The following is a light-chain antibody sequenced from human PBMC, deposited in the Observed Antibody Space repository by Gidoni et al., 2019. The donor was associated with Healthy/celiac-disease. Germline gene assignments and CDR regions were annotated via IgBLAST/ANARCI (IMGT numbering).Light chain of an antibody. Sequence: QSALTQPASVSGSPGQSITISCTGTSSDVGGYNYVSWYQQHPGKAPKLMIYAVSNRPLGVSNRFSGSKSGNTASLTISGLQAEDEADYYCSSYTSSSIVVFGGGTKLTVL. CDR3: SSYTSSSIVV. J-gene: IGLJ2*01. V-gene: IGLV2-14*03. CDR1: SSDVGGYNY. CDR2: AVS.